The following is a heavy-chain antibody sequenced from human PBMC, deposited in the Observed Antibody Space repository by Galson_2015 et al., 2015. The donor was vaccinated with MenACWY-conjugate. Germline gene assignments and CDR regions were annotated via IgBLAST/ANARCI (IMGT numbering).Heavy chain of an antibody. CDR1: GYTLTELS. CDR3: APDHDYGDYLPSY. V-gene: IGHV1-24*01. CDR2: FDPEDGET. D-gene: IGHD4-17*01. Sequence: SVKVSCKVSGYTLTELSIHWVRQAPGKGLEWMGGFDPEDGETIYAQKFQGRVTMTEEISTDTAHMELSSLRSEDTAVYYCAPDHDYGDYLPSYWGQGTLVTVSS. J-gene: IGHJ4*02.